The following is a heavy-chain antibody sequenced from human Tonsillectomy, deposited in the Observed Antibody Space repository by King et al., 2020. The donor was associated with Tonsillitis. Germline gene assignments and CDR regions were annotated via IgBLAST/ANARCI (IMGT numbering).Heavy chain of an antibody. CDR1: GFIFSSYG. CDR2: ISYDGSNK. CDR3: AKDRGSLTKGGMDV. D-gene: IGHD3-9*01. V-gene: IGHV3-30*18. Sequence: VQLVESGGGVVQPGRSLRLSCAASGFIFSSYGMHWVRQAPGKGLEWVAVISYDGSNKYYADSVKGRFTISRDNSKNTLYLQMNSLRAEDTAVYYCAKDRGSLTKGGMDVWGQGTTGTVSS. J-gene: IGHJ6*02.